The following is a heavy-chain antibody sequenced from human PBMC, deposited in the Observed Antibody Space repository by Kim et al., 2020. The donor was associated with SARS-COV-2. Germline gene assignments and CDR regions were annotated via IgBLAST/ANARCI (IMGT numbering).Heavy chain of an antibody. CDR3: TRWDAFDI. CDR1: GFMFNKYW. V-gene: IGHV3-7*01. Sequence: GGSLRLSCVASGFMFNKYWMTWVRQAPGKGLEWVANIEPDGSETHYVDAVKGRFTLSRDNAKNSLYLQMNSLRVEDTAVYYCTRWDAFDIWGQGTMVTVSS. J-gene: IGHJ3*02. CDR2: IEPDGSET.